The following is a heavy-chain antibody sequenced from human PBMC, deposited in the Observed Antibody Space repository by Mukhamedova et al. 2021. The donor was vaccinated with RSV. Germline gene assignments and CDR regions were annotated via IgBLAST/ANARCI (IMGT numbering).Heavy chain of an antibody. D-gene: IGHD6-13*01. V-gene: IGHV1-24*01. CDR2: FDPEDGET. Sequence: APGKGLEWMGGFDPEDGETIYAQKFQGRVTMTEDTSTDTAYMELSSLRSEDTAVYYCATDTALGWIGSSWRNFDLWGLGPLVTFS. J-gene: IGHJ2*01. CDR3: ATDTALGWIGSSWRNFDL.